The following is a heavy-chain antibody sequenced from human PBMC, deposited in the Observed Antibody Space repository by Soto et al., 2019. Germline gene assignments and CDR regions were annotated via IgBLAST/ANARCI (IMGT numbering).Heavy chain of an antibody. V-gene: IGHV4-4*02. CDR1: GGSISSSYW. D-gene: IGHD3-22*01. Sequence: PSETLSLTCAVSGGSISSSYWWTWIRQPPGKGLEWIGEIYHSGSTNYNPSLKSRVTMSVDKSKNQFSLKLSSVTAADTAVYYCARSPDSSGYYPRRYYYGMDVWGQGTTVTVSS. CDR2: IYHSGST. J-gene: IGHJ6*02. CDR3: ARSPDSSGYYPRRYYYGMDV.